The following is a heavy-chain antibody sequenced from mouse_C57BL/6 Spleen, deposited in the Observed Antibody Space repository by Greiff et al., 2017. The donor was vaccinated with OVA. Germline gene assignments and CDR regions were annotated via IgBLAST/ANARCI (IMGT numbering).Heavy chain of an antibody. CDR2: ISDGGSYT. V-gene: IGHV5-4*01. Sequence: EVKLMESGGGLVKPGGSLKLSCAASGFTFSSYAMSWVRQTPEKRLEWVATISDGGSYTYYPDNVKGRFTISRDNAKNNLYLQMRHLKYEDTAMYYCARDDYSKYGEGSYAKGYRGQGTSGTVAS. CDR3: ARDDYSKYGEGSYAKGY. CDR1: GFTFSSYA. D-gene: IGHD2-5*01. J-gene: IGHJ4*01.